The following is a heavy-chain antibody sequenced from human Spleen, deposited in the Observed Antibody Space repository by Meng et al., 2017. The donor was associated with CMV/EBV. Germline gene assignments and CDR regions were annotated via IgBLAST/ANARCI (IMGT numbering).Heavy chain of an antibody. V-gene: IGHV1-69*01. CDR3: ARSQGANSGTFDY. J-gene: IGHJ4*02. CDR1: GYTFTSYA. D-gene: IGHD1-1*01. CDR2: IIPIFGTA. Sequence: QVLLVKCGPEWKKPEASVKVSCKASGYTFTSYAMNWVRQAPGQGLEWMGGIIPIFGTANYAQKFQGRVTITADESTSTAYMELSSLRSEDTAVYYCARSQGANSGTFDYWGQGTLVTVSS.